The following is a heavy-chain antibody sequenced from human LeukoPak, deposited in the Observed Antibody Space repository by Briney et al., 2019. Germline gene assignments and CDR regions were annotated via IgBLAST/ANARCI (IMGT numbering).Heavy chain of an antibody. D-gene: IGHD2-21*02. CDR3: VREDTPATANY. Sequence: GGSLRLSCAASGFNFANHAMSWVRQTPGKGLEWVSAISGGGDITYYADSVRGRFTISRDNSKDTLFLQMHSLRPGDTAVYYCVREDTPATANYWGQGTLVAISS. V-gene: IGHV3-23*01. CDR2: ISGGGDIT. J-gene: IGHJ4*02. CDR1: GFNFANHA.